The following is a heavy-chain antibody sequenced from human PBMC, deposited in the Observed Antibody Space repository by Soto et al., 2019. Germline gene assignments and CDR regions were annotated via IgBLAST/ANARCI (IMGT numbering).Heavy chain of an antibody. CDR1: GGSFSGYY. D-gene: IGHD3-3*01. Sequence: SETLSLTCAVYGGSFSGYYWSWIRQPPGKGLEWIGEINHSGSTNYNPSLKSRVTISVDTSKNQFSLKLSSVTAADTAVYYCARSTIFGVVYYYGMDVRGQGTTVTVSS. V-gene: IGHV4-34*01. CDR3: ARSTIFGVVYYYGMDV. CDR2: INHSGST. J-gene: IGHJ6*02.